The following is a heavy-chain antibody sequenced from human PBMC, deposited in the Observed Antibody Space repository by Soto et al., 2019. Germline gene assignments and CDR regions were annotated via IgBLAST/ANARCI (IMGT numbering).Heavy chain of an antibody. CDR2: IIPIVGIA. CDR3: ARAMVVGATGAFDI. Sequence: QVQLVQSGAEVKKPGSSVKVSCQAAGGTFNTYSINWVRQAPGQGLEWMGRIIPIVGIAKYAQKFQGRVAITADNSTSTDYMMEVNSLRPEDTAMYYCARAMVVGATGAFDIWGQGTMVTVSS. D-gene: IGHD2-15*01. J-gene: IGHJ3*02. V-gene: IGHV1-69*02. CDR1: GGTFNTYS.